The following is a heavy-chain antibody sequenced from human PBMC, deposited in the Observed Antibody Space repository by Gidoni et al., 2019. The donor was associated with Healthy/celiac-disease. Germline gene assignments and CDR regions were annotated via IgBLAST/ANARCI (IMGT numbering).Heavy chain of an antibody. J-gene: IGHJ5*02. V-gene: IGHV4-59*01. CDR3: ARGRTLSNYYGSGWAFDP. CDR1: GGSISSYY. Sequence: QVQLQESGPGLVKPSETLSLTCTVSGGSISSYYWSWIRQPPGKGLEWIGYIYYSGSTNYNPSLKSRVTISVDTSKNQFSLKLSSVTAADTAVYYCARGRTLSNYYGSGWAFDPWGQGTLVTVSS. CDR2: IYYSGST. D-gene: IGHD3-10*01.